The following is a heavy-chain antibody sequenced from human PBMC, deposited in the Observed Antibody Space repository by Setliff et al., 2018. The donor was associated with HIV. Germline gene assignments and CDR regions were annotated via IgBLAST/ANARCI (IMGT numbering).Heavy chain of an antibody. V-gene: IGHV4-39*01. J-gene: IGHJ4*02. CDR1: GGSISSNSYY. Sequence: SETLSLTCTVSGGSISSNSYYWGWIRQPPGKGLEWIGNMYYSGSTYYNPSLKSRVTISVDTSKNQFSLKLTSVTAADTAVYYCASPASGGSSGQYHYWGQGTLVTVSS. CDR2: MYYSGST. D-gene: IGHD6-19*01. CDR3: ASPASGGSSGQYHY.